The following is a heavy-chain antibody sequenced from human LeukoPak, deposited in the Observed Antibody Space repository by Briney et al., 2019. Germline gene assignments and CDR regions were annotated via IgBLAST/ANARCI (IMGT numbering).Heavy chain of an antibody. D-gene: IGHD3-22*01. J-gene: IGHJ4*02. V-gene: IGHV3-11*04. CDR3: ARRGSSGYFFDS. CDR1: GFTFSDYY. CDR2: ISSSGSTI. Sequence: TGVSLRLSCAASGFTFSDYYMSWIRQAPGKGLEWVSYISSSGSTIYYADSVKGRFTISRDNAKNSLYLQMNSLRAEDTAVYYCARRGSSGYFFDSWGQGTLVTVSS.